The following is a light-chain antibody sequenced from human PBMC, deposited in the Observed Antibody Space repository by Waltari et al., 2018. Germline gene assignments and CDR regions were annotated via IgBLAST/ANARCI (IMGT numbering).Light chain of an antibody. CDR2: AAT. V-gene: IGKV1-8*01. J-gene: IGKJ5*01. CDR3: QQYYSYPPT. Sequence: AIRMTQSPSSLSASTGDSVTITCRASQGISSYLAWYQQNTGKAPKLLIYAATTLQSGVPSRFSGSGSGTDFTRANSGLQSEDFATYYCQQYYSYPPTFGQGTRLEIK. CDR1: QGISSY.